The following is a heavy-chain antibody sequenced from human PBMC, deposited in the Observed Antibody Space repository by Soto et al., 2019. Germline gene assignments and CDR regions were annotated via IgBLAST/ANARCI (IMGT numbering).Heavy chain of an antibody. Sequence: QVHLVESGGGVVQPGRSLRLSCAASGFTFSNYGMHWVRQAPGKGLEWLAVVLFDGSNEYYSDSVQGRLTASRDNSKNPLYLQMNSLRTEDTAVYHCAKVAAVAFDIRGPWTMGTVSS. CDR1: GFTFSNYG. CDR3: AKVAAVAFDI. V-gene: IGHV3-30*18. D-gene: IGHD2-15*01. J-gene: IGHJ3*02. CDR2: VLFDGSNE.